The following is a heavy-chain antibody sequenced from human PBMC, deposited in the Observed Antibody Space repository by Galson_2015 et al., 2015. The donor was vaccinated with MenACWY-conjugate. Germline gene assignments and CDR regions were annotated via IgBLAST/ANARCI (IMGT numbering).Heavy chain of an antibody. CDR1: GFTFDDYA. CDR3: AKGEKSSWYARNYYYYGMDV. D-gene: IGHD6-13*01. Sequence: SLRLSCAASGFTFDDYAMHWVRQAPGKGLEWVSLISWDGGSTYYADSVKGRFTISRDNSKNSLYLQLNSLRAEDTALYYCAKGEKSSWYARNYYYYGMDVWGQGTTVTVSS. CDR2: ISWDGGST. J-gene: IGHJ6*02. V-gene: IGHV3-43D*03.